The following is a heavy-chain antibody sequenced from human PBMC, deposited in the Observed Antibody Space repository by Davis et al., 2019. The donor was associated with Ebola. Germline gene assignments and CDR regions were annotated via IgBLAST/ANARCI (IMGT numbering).Heavy chain of an antibody. CDR2: ISASDGTI. D-gene: IGHD1-26*01. J-gene: IGHJ4*02. CDR3: AKARVDSGSNPIFDY. CDR1: CFTFRNYA. Sequence: GGSLRLSCAASCFTFRNYAMSWVRQAPGQGLEWVASISASDGTIKYAESVKGRFTISRDNSKSTLYLQMNSLRGEDTAVYYCAKARVDSGSNPIFDYWGRGTLVTVSS. V-gene: IGHV3-23*01.